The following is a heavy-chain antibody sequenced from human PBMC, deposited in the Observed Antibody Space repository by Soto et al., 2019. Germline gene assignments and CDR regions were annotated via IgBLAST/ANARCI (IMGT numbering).Heavy chain of an antibody. D-gene: IGHD3-10*01. CDR3: ARDQRITMVRGVISYGGPLAY. CDR2: ISAYNGNT. J-gene: IGHJ4*02. CDR1: GYTFTSYG. Sequence: GASVKVSCKASGYTFTSYGISWVRQAPGQGLEWMGWISAYNGNTNYAQKLQGRVTMTTDTSTSTAYMELRSLRSDDTAVYYCARDQRITMVRGVISYGGPLAYWGQGTLVTVSS. V-gene: IGHV1-18*01.